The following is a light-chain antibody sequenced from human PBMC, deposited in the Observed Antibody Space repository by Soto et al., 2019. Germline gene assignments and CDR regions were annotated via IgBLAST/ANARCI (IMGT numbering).Light chain of an antibody. CDR2: AAI. Sequence: EIVMMQSPATLSVSPGDRVTLSCWASQSVSNKLAWYQQKPGQAPRLLIYAAITRATGIPARFSGSGAGTEFTLTISSLQSEDFAVYYCQQYNKWPLTFGGGTKVEIK. CDR3: QQYNKWPLT. J-gene: IGKJ4*01. CDR1: QSVSNK. V-gene: IGKV3-15*01.